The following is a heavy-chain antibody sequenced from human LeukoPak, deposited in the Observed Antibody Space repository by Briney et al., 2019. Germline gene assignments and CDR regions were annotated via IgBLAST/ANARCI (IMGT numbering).Heavy chain of an antibody. J-gene: IGHJ4*02. CDR1: GFTFSSYV. V-gene: IGHV3-48*04. Sequence: GGSLRLSCAASGFTFSSYVMNWVRQAPGKGLERVSFIGSSSSNIYYADSVKGRFTISRDNAKNSLYLQVNSLRAEDTAVYYCVRARLDSWGQGTLVTVSS. CDR2: IGSSSSNI. D-gene: IGHD2-21*01. CDR3: VRARLDS.